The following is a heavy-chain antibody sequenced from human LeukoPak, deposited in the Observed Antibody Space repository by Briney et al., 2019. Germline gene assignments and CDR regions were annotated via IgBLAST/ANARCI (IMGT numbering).Heavy chain of an antibody. CDR1: GDSASSNSAA. D-gene: IGHD1-26*01. Sequence: KPSQTLSLTCALPGDSASSNSAAWNWIRHSPSRGLEWLARTYYRSKWYNDYAVSVKSRITINPDTSKNQFSLQLYSVTPEDTAVYYCARDYKSYSGSPFDYWGQGTLVTVSS. CDR3: ARDYKSYSGSPFDY. CDR2: TYYRSKWYN. J-gene: IGHJ4*02. V-gene: IGHV6-1*01.